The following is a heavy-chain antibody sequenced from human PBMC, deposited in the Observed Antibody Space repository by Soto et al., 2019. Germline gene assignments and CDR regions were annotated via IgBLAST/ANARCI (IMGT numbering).Heavy chain of an antibody. CDR2: IYYSGST. J-gene: IGHJ4*01. V-gene: IGHV4-31*03. D-gene: IGHD4-17*01. CDR1: GDSISSGGYY. CDR3: ARGLSVTLFDF. Sequence: QVQLQESGPGLVQPSQTLSLACTVAGDSISSGGYYWSWIRQHPGKGLEWIGYIYYSGSTFYNPSHKSRVTKTVDTSKNQFSLKLSSGTAADTAVYYCARGLSVTLFDFWGQGTLVTVSS.